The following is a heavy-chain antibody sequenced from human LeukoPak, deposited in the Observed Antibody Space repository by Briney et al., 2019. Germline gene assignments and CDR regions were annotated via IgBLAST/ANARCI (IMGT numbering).Heavy chain of an antibody. V-gene: IGHV7-4-1*02. CDR3: ARALTLTALLSDAFDI. D-gene: IGHD3-9*01. Sequence: GASVKVSCKASGYTFTSYDINWVRQATGQGLEWMGWINTNTGNPTYAQGFTGRFVFSLDTSVSTAYLQISSLKAEDTAVYYCARALTLTALLSDAFDIWGQGTMVTVSS. J-gene: IGHJ3*02. CDR2: INTNTGNP. CDR1: GYTFTSYD.